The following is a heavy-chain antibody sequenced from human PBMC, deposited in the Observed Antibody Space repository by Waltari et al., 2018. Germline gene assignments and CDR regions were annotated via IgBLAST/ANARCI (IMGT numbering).Heavy chain of an antibody. V-gene: IGHV4-59*11. J-gene: IGHJ6*02. Sequence: QVQLQASGPGLVKASETLSLTCTASVGSINTHYWSWIRQIPGKGLEWIGCIYYSGSTNYNPSLKSRVTISIDTAKNQFSLKVSSVTAADTAVYYCARALYSNYYRGYGMDVWGQGTTVTVSS. CDR2: IYYSGST. CDR1: VGSINTHY. CDR3: ARALYSNYYRGYGMDV. D-gene: IGHD4-4*01.